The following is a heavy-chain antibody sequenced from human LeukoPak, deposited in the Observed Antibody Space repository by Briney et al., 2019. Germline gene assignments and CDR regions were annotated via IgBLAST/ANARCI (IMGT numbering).Heavy chain of an antibody. V-gene: IGHV3-30*18. CDR1: GFTFSSYG. CDR3: AKDQDAFDI. J-gene: IGHJ3*02. Sequence: PGGSLRLSCAASGFTFSSYGMSWVRQAPGKGLEWVAVISYDGSNKYYADSVKGRFTISRDNSKNTLYLQMNSLRAEDTAVYYCAKDQDAFDIWGQGTMVTVSS. CDR2: ISYDGSNK.